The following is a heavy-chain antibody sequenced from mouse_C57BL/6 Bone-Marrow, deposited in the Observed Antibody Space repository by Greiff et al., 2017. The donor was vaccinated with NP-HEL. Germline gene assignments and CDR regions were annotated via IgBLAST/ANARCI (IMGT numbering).Heavy chain of an antibody. CDR1: GFTFSSYG. D-gene: IGHD1-1*01. V-gene: IGHV5-6*02. Sequence: DVKLVESGGDLVKPGGSLKLSCAASGFTFSSYGMSWVRQTPDKRLEWVATISSGGSYTYYPDSVKGRFTISRDNAKNTLYLQMSSLKSEDTAMYYCARPGSCAMDYWGQGTSVTVSS. CDR3: ARPGSCAMDY. CDR2: ISSGGSYT. J-gene: IGHJ4*01.